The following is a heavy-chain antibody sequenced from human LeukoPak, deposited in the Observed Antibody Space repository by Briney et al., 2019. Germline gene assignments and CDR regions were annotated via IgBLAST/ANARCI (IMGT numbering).Heavy chain of an antibody. CDR1: GGSISSCY. D-gene: IGHD5-18*01. V-gene: IGHV4-59*08. CDR2: IYYSGST. J-gene: IGHJ4*02. Sequence: PSETLSLTCTVSGGSISSCYWSWIRQPPGKGLEWIGYIYYSGSTNYNPSLKSRVTISVDTSKNQFSLKLSSVTAADTAVYYCARLDTAMVTASYFDYWGQGTLVTVSS. CDR3: ARLDTAMVTASYFDY.